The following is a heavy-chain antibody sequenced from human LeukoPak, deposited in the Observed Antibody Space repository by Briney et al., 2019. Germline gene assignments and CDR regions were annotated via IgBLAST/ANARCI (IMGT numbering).Heavy chain of an antibody. CDR3: AKERTVTTSGYFDY. J-gene: IGHJ4*02. CDR1: GFTFSSYW. CDR2: ISGSGGST. D-gene: IGHD4-17*01. V-gene: IGHV3-23*01. Sequence: WGSLRLSCAVSGFTFSSYWMSWVRQAPGKGLEWVSAISGSGGSTYYADSVKGRFTISRDNSKNTLYLQMNSLRAEDTAVYYCAKERTVTTSGYFDYWGQGTLVTVSS.